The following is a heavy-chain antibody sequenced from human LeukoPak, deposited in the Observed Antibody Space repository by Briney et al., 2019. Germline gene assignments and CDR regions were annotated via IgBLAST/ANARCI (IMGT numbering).Heavy chain of an antibody. CDR1: GFTFSSYT. J-gene: IGHJ3*02. Sequence: GGSLRLSCAASGFTFSSYTMNWVRQTPGKGLEWVSKISSSSSAIYYADSVKGRFTISRDNAKNSLYLQMNSLRAEDTAVYYCARDSPQALAILHAFDIWGHGTMVTVSS. CDR3: ARDSPQALAILHAFDI. D-gene: IGHD5-12*01. CDR2: ISSSSSAI. V-gene: IGHV3-48*01.